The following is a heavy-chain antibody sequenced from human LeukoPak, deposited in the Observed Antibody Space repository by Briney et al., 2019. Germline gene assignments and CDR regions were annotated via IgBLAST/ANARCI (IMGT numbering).Heavy chain of an antibody. D-gene: IGHD3-16*01. CDR3: ARHHEYERNSYGMDA. Sequence: GGSPRLSCVASRFNFSDHYMSWIRQAPGKGLEWVSYISSGGTITYHADSVKGRFTVSRDNAKKSLYLQMNSLRGEDTAVYYCARHHEYERNSYGMDAWGQGTTVTVSS. CDR1: RFNFSDHY. V-gene: IGHV3-11*01. J-gene: IGHJ6*02. CDR2: ISSGGTIT.